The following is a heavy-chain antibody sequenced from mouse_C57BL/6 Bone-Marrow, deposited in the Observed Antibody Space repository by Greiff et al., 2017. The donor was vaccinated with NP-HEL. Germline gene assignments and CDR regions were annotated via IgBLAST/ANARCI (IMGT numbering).Heavy chain of an antibody. CDR2: ISSGGSYT. D-gene: IGHD2-3*01. Sequence: DVHLVESGGDLVKPGGSLKLSCAASGFTFSSYGMSWVRQTPDKRLEWVATISSGGSYTYYPDSVKGRFTISRDNAKNTLYLQMSSLKSEDTAMYYCARLGLLSYAMDYWGQGTSVTVSS. V-gene: IGHV5-6*01. J-gene: IGHJ4*01. CDR3: ARLGLLSYAMDY. CDR1: GFTFSSYG.